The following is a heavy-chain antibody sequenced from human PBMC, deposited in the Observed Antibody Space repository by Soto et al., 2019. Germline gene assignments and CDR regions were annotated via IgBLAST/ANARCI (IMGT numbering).Heavy chain of an antibody. V-gene: IGHV3-23*01. CDR1: GFTFSSYA. D-gene: IGHD2-2*01. CDR2: ISGGGGST. Sequence: GGSLRLSCAASGFTFSSYAMSWVRQAPGKGLEWVSAISGGGGSTYYADSVKGRFTISRVDSKNTLYLQWNSQRAEDTAVYYCANLFIKTTIEPAATYGMDFWGQGTTDTVSS. CDR3: ANLFIKTTIEPAATYGMDF. J-gene: IGHJ6*02.